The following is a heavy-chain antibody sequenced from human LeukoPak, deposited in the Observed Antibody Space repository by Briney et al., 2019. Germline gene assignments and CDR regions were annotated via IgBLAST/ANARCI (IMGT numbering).Heavy chain of an antibody. Sequence: ASVNVSCKASGYTFTIYDINWVRQAPGQGLELMGWMNPNSGNTGYAQKFQGRVTMTRNTSISTAYMELSSLRSEDTAVYYCARWTPSKLVATIWEDPAFDYWGQGTLVTVSS. J-gene: IGHJ4*02. V-gene: IGHV1-8*01. CDR2: MNPNSGNT. D-gene: IGHD5-12*01. CDR1: GYTFTIYD. CDR3: ARWTPSKLVATIWEDPAFDY.